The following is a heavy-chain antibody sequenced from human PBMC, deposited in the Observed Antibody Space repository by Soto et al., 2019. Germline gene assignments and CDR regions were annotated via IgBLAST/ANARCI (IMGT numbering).Heavy chain of an antibody. V-gene: IGHV3-11*06. D-gene: IGHD3-22*01. CDR1: RFTFSDYY. CDR3: ARSFSGYFDF. Sequence: QVQLVESGGGLVKPGGSLRLSCTASRFTFSDYYMGWIRQAPGKGLEWVSYISGSGNYRNYTDSVKDRFSISRDNAKNSLYLHMNSLRAEDTALYYCARSFSGYFDFWGQGTLVTVSS. J-gene: IGHJ4*02. CDR2: ISGSGNYR.